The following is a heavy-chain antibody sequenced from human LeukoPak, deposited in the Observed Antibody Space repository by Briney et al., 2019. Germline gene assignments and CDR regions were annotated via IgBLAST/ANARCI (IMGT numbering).Heavy chain of an antibody. CDR3: ARDMLSNGLFDY. CDR1: GYTFTSYG. CDR2: ISAYNGNT. J-gene: IGHJ4*02. D-gene: IGHD3-10*02. V-gene: IGHV1-18*01. Sequence: ASVKVSCKASGYTFTSYGISWVRQAPGQGLEWMGWISAYNGNTNYAQKLQGRVTMTTDTSTSTAYMELRGLRSDDTAVYYCARDMLSNGLFDYWGQGTLVTVSS.